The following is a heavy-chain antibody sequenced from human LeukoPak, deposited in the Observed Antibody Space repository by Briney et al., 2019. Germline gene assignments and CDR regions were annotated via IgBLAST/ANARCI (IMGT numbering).Heavy chain of an antibody. CDR3: TRWDCTTTGCYPFDY. D-gene: IGHD2-2*01. CDR1: GFTFNSYA. J-gene: IGHJ4*02. CDR2: IRDKANSYAT. Sequence: GGSLRLSCAASGFTFNSYAMSWVRQAPGKGLEWVGRIRDKANSYATAYIASVKGRFTISRDDSKNTAYLQMSSLKTEDTAVYYCTRWDCTTTGCYPFDYWGQGTLVTVSS. V-gene: IGHV3-73*01.